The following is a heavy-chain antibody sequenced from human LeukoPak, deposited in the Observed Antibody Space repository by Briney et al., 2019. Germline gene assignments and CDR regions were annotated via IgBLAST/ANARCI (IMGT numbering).Heavy chain of an antibody. CDR2: ISYDGSNK. D-gene: IGHD6-19*01. CDR1: GFTFSSYA. J-gene: IGHJ4*02. CDR3: ARSSLGLAEIDY. V-gene: IGHV3-30-3*01. Sequence: GRCLRLSCAASGFTFSSYAMHWVRQAPGKGLEWVAIISYDGSNKNYADSEKGRFTISRDNSKNTLYLQMNSLRAEDTAVYYCARSSLGLAEIDYWGQGTLVTVSS.